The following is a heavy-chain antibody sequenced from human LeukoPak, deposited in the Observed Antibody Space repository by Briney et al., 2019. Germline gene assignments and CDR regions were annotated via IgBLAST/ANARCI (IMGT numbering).Heavy chain of an antibody. CDR2: IIPIFGTA. V-gene: IGHV1-69*05. Sequence: GSSVKVSCKASGGTFSSYAISWVRQDPGQGLEWMGRIIPIFGTANYAQKFQGRVTITTDESTSTAYMELSSLRSEDTAVYYCASEIAAAGNWFDPWGQGTLVTVSS. J-gene: IGHJ5*02. D-gene: IGHD6-13*01. CDR1: GGTFSSYA. CDR3: ASEIAAAGNWFDP.